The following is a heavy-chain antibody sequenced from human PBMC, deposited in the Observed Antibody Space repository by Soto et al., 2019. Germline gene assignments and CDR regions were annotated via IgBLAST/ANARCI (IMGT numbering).Heavy chain of an antibody. CDR3: VCFSLTGS. Sequence: EVHLVDSGGGLVQPGGSLRLSCVDSGFPFSSYWMRWVRQAPGKGLEWVANIKEDGSDKYYVDSVKCRFTISRDNAKNSLYLQLNSLRVEETAEYYCVCFSLTGSWGQGTLVAVSS. J-gene: IGHJ5*02. V-gene: IGHV3-7*01. CDR2: IKEDGSDK. CDR1: GFPFSSYW.